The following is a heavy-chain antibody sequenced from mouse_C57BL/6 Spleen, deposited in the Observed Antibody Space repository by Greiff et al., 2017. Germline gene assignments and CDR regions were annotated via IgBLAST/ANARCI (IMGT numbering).Heavy chain of an antibody. CDR1: GYTFTSYW. D-gene: IGHD1-1*01. J-gene: IGHJ2*01. V-gene: IGHV1-52*01. CDR3: AKQGYYCRVAVDD. Sequence: QVHLQHPGAELVRPGSSVKLSCKSSGYTFTSYWMHWLKQRPIQGLEWIGNIDPSVSETHYNQKFKDKATLTVDKASSTAYMQLSSMTSEDSAVYYCAKQGYYCRVAVDDRGQGTTVT. CDR2: IDPSVSET.